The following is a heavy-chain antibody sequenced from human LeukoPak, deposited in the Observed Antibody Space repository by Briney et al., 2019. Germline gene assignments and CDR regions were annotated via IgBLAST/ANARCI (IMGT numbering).Heavy chain of an antibody. CDR1: GLTFSNYG. V-gene: IGHV3-30*02. CDR2: IRYDGSKK. D-gene: IGHD3-3*01. J-gene: IGHJ4*02. CDR3: AKEGDYNFWSGYSNYYFDY. Sequence: GGSLRLSCEASGLTFSNYGMHWVRQVPGKGLEWVAFIRYDGSKKYYADSVKGRFTISRDNSKNTLYLQMNSLRPEDTALYYCAKEGDYNFWSGYSNYYFDYWGQGTLVTVSS.